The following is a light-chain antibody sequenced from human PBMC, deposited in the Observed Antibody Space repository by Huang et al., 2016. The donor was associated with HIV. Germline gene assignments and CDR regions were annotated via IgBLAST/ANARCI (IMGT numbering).Light chain of an antibody. CDR2: RAS. J-gene: IGKJ1*01. CDR1: QNIDNW. V-gene: IGKV1-5*03. CDR3: QQYNTYSRT. Sequence: DIQMTQSPSTLSAPVGDTVTITCRASQNIDNWLALYQQKPGKAPKALIYRASSLESGVPSRFSGGGSGTEFTLTISSLQPDDFATYYCQQYNTYSRTFGQGTKVEIK.